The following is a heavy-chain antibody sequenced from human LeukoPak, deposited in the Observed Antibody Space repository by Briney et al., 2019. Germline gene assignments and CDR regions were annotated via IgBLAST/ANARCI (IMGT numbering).Heavy chain of an antibody. J-gene: IGHJ5*02. Sequence: SETLSLTCTVSGGSISSYYWSWIRQPPGKGLEWIGYIYYSGSTNYNPSLKSRVTISVDTSKNQFSLKLSSVTAADTAVYYCARDRVWGVLFDPWGQGTLVTVSS. CDR2: IYYSGST. CDR1: GGSISSYY. CDR3: ARDRVWGVLFDP. V-gene: IGHV4-59*01. D-gene: IGHD3-10*01.